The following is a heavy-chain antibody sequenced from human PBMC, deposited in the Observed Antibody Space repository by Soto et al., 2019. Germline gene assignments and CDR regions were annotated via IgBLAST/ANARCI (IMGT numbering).Heavy chain of an antibody. CDR1: GGTFSSYA. V-gene: IGHV1-69*13. CDR3: ARDRVRHYYDSSGYYNRLVQGYYFDY. J-gene: IGHJ4*02. Sequence: SVKVSCKASGGTFSSYAISWVRQAPGQGLEWMGGIIPIFGTANYAQKFQGRVTITADESTSTAYMELSSLRSEDTAVYYCARDRVRHYYDSSGYYNRLVQGYYFDYWGQGTLVTVSS. CDR2: IIPIFGTA. D-gene: IGHD3-22*01.